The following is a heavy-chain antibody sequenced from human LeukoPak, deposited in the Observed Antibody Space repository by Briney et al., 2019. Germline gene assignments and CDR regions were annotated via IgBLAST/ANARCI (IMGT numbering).Heavy chain of an antibody. D-gene: IGHD3-22*01. CDR3: ASRYYYDSSGYYTILFDYFDY. CDR1: GGAFSGYY. V-gene: IGHV4-34*01. J-gene: IGHJ4*02. Sequence: PSETLSLTCGVYGGAFSGYYWGWISQSPRKGLELIGESNHSGSTNYNPSLKSRVTISVDTSKNQFSLKLSSVTAADTAVYYCASRYYYDSSGYYTILFDYFDYWGQGTLVTVSS. CDR2: SNHSGST.